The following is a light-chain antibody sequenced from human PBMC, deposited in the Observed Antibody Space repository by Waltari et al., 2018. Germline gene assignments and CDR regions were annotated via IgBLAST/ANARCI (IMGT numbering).Light chain of an antibody. J-gene: IGLJ2*01. CDR2: KDD. Sequence: HSVLTQPPSASGTPGQRVTISCSGSSSNIGTHYVDWYQQLPGTDPKLLMYKDDQRPSGVPARFSGSKSGTSASLAISGLRSEDEADYYCATWDDGLSGVFGGGTKLTVL. V-gene: IGLV1-47*01. CDR1: SSNIGTHY. CDR3: ATWDDGLSGV.